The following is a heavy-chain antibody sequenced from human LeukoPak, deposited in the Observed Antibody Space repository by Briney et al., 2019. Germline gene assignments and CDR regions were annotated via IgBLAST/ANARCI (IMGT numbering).Heavy chain of an antibody. J-gene: IGHJ4*02. CDR2: ITGDCNYI. D-gene: IGHD3-3*01. Sequence: GSLRLSCAASEFTFSDYTMTWVRQAPGKGLEWVSSITGDCNYIFYADSVKGRFTISRDNAQNSLFLELNSLRGEDTAVYYCARERNFYYFDYWGQGALVTVSS. CDR3: ARERNFYYFDY. V-gene: IGHV3-21*01. CDR1: EFTFSDYT.